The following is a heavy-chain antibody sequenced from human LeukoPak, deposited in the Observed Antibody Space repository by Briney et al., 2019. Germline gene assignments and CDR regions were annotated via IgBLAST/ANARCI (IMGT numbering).Heavy chain of an antibody. CDR1: GFTFNIYA. J-gene: IGHJ4*02. CDR2: INWNGGST. CDR3: ARGGPLATIRRYFDY. Sequence: GGSLRLSCAASGFTFNIYAMCWVRQAPGKGLEWVSAINWNGGSTGYADSVKGRFTISRDNAKKSLYLQMNSLRAEDTAFYYCARGGPLATIRRYFDYWGQGTLVTVSS. D-gene: IGHD5-24*01. V-gene: IGHV3-20*04.